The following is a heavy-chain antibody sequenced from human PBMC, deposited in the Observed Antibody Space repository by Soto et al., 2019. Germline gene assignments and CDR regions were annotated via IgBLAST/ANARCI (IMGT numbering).Heavy chain of an antibody. CDR2: INHSGST. CDR3: ARGLELTAAGHRPFDY. Sequence: QVQLQQWGAGLLKPSETLSLTCAVYGGSFSGYYWSWIRQPPGKGLEWIGEINHSGSTNYNPSLKSRVTISVDTSKTQFSLKLTSVTAADTAVYYCARGLELTAAGHRPFDYWGQGTLVTVSS. D-gene: IGHD6-13*01. J-gene: IGHJ4*02. V-gene: IGHV4-34*01. CDR1: GGSFSGYY.